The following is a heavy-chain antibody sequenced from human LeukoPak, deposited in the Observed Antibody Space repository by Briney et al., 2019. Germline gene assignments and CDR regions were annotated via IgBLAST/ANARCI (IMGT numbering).Heavy chain of an antibody. D-gene: IGHD6-19*01. V-gene: IGHV4-34*01. CDR1: GGSFSGYY. J-gene: IGHJ4*02. CDR2: INHSGST. CDR3: VKSGGYGLIDY. Sequence: PSETLSLTCAVYGGSFSGYYWSWIRQPPGKGLEWIGEINHSGSTNYTPSLKSRVTISIDMSKNQFSLRLSSVTAADTAMYYCVKSGGYGLIDYWGQGTLVTVSS.